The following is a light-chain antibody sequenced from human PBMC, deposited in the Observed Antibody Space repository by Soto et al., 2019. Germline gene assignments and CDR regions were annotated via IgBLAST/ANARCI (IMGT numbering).Light chain of an antibody. J-gene: IGLJ2*01. CDR3: CSYAGSYTFVV. V-gene: IGLV2-11*01. Sequence: QSVLTQPRSVSGSPGQSVTISCTGTSSDVGGYNYVSWYQQHPGKAPKLMIYAVTKRPSGVPDRFSGSKSGNTASLTISGLQAEDEADYYCCSYAGSYTFVVFGGGTKVTVL. CDR1: SSDVGGYNY. CDR2: AVT.